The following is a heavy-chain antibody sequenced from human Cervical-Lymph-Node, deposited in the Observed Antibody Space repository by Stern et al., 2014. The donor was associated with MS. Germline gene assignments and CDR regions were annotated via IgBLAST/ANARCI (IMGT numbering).Heavy chain of an antibody. CDR2: IRPNSGGT. J-gene: IGHJ4*02. Sequence: VQLVESGAEVKQPGASVKVSCKASGYTFTGQYVHWMRQAPGQGLEWMGRIRPNSGGTNYAQKVQGRVTMTRDTSISTAYMELSRLRSDDTAVYYCARVASNSPTDYWGQGTLVTVSS. D-gene: IGHD4-11*01. CDR3: ARVASNSPTDY. V-gene: IGHV1-2*06. CDR1: GYTFTGQY.